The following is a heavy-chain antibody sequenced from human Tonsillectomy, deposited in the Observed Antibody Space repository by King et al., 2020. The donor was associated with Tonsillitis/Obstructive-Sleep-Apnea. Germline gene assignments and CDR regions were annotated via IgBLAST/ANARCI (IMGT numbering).Heavy chain of an antibody. D-gene: IGHD3-10*01. Sequence: QLVQSGAEVKKPGASVKISCKASGYTFTAYYIHWVRQAPGQGLEWMGWITPNSGGTNYAQKFQSRVTMTGDTSISTAYMELNRLTSDDTAVYYCARAPTRGAEYWGQGTLVTVSS. CDR3: ARAPTRGAEY. V-gene: IGHV1-2*02. J-gene: IGHJ4*02. CDR2: ITPNSGGT. CDR1: GYTFTAYY.